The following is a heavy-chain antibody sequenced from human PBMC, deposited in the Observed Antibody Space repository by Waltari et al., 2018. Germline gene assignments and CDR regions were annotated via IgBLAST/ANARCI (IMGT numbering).Heavy chain of an antibody. J-gene: IGHJ4*02. CDR2: IYTSGST. CDR3: ARDPGKYYFDY. CDR1: GGSIGLYQ. Sequence: QVQLQESGPGLVKPSETLSLTCPVSGGSIGLYQWRWIRQTAGKGLEWMWRIYTSGSTNYTPSLKSRVTMSVDTSKNQFSLKLSSVTAADTAVYYCARDPGKYYFDYWGQGTLVTVSS. V-gene: IGHV4-4*07. D-gene: IGHD6-13*01.